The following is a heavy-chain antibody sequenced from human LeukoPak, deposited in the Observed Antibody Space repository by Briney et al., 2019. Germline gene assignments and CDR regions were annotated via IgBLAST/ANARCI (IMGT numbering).Heavy chain of an antibody. CDR2: ISYDGSNK. V-gene: IGHV3-30*01. CDR1: GFTFSSYA. D-gene: IGHD1-1*01. CDR3: ARSGNWRPDHNNYFDY. Sequence: PGGSLRLSCAASGFTFSSYAMHWVRQAPGKGLEWVAVISYDGSNKYYADSVKGRFTISRDNSKNTLYLQMNSLRAEDTAVYYCARSGNWRPDHNNYFDYWGQGTLVTVSS. J-gene: IGHJ4*02.